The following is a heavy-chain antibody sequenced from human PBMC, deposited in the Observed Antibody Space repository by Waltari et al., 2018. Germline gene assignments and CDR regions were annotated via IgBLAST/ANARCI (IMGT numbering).Heavy chain of an antibody. CDR3: TTLGGDAFDI. D-gene: IGHD1-26*01. CDR1: GYTFTGYY. CDR2: SNPNRGGT. Sequence: QVQLVQSGAEVKKPGASVKVSCKASGYTFTGYYMHWVRQAPGQGLEWMGWSNPNRGGTNYAQKVQGRVTMTRDTSISTAYMELSRLRSDDTAVYYCTTLGGDAFDIWGQGTMVTVSS. J-gene: IGHJ3*02. V-gene: IGHV1-2*02.